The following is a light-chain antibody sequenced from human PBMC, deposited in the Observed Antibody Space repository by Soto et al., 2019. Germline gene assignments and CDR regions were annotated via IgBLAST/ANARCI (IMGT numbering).Light chain of an antibody. V-gene: IGLV2-14*01. Sequence: QSVVTQPASVSGSPGQSITTSCTGTNSDVGGYNYVSWYQQHPGKAPELMIYEVSHRPSGVSNRFSGSKSDNTASLTISGLQAEDEADYYCSSYTSISTLEVLGTGTRGTVL. CDR1: NSDVGGYNY. CDR2: EVS. J-gene: IGLJ1*01. CDR3: SSYTSISTLEV.